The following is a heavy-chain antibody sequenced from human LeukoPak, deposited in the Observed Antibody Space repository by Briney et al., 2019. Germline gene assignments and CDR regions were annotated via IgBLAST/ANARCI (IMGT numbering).Heavy chain of an antibody. D-gene: IGHD6-19*01. Sequence: SETLSLTCAVYGGSFSGYYWSWIRQPPGKGLEWIGEINHSGSTNYNPSLKSRVTISVDTSKNQFSLKLSSVTAADTAVYYCARNSYPAVAGFSNWFDPWGQGTLVTVSS. V-gene: IGHV4-34*01. CDR1: GGSFSGYY. CDR3: ARNSYPAVAGFSNWFDP. J-gene: IGHJ5*02. CDR2: INHSGST.